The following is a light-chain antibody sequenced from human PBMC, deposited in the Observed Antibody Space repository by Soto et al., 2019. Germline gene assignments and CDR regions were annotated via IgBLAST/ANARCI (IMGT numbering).Light chain of an antibody. Sequence: EIVMTQSPTPLSVSPGERATLSCRASQSVSSNLAGYQQKPGQTPRLLIYGASTRATAIPATFSGSGSGTEFTLTISSLQSEDFAVYYCQQYNNWPLTFGGGTKVEIK. CDR1: QSVSSN. V-gene: IGKV3-15*01. CDR3: QQYNNWPLT. J-gene: IGKJ4*01. CDR2: GAS.